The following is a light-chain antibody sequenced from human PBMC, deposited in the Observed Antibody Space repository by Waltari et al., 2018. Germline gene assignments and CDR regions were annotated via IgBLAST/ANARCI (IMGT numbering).Light chain of an antibody. V-gene: IGLV3-1*01. Sequence: SYELTQPPSVSVSQGQTATITCSGDTLGDGYASWYQQKPGQSPVLASYQGVRRPSGIPERFSGSNSGNTATLTITGTQSMDDADYYCQAWDSNIVLFGGGTKLTVL. CDR2: QGV. CDR1: TLGDGY. CDR3: QAWDSNIVL. J-gene: IGLJ2*01.